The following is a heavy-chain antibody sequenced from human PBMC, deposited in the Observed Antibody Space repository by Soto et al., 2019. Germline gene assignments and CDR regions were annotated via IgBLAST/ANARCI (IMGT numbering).Heavy chain of an antibody. V-gene: IGHV4-31*03. Sequence: QVQLQESGPGLVKPSQTLSLTCTVSGGSISSGGYYWSWIRQHPGKGLEWIGDIYYRGSTYYNPSLKSRVTISVDTSKNQFSLKLSSVTAADPAVYYCARDWGRDGCFDYWGQGTLVTVSS. CDR2: IYYRGST. J-gene: IGHJ4*02. D-gene: IGHD3-16*01. CDR1: GGSISSGGYY. CDR3: ARDWGRDGCFDY.